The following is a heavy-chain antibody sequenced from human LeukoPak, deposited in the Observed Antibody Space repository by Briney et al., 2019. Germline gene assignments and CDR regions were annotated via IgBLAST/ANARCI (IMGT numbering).Heavy chain of an antibody. CDR1: GYTLTELS. Sequence: GASVNVSCKVSGYTLTELSMHWVRQAPGKGLEWMGGFDPEDGETIYAQKFQGRVTMTEDTSTDTAYMELSSLRSEDTAVYYCATDRLDYGGNSRVGDFDYWGQGTLVTVSS. V-gene: IGHV1-24*01. D-gene: IGHD4-23*01. CDR2: FDPEDGET. CDR3: ATDRLDYGGNSRVGDFDY. J-gene: IGHJ4*02.